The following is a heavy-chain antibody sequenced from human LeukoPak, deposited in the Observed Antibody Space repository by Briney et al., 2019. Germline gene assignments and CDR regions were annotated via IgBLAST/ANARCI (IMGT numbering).Heavy chain of an antibody. CDR1: GGSFSSYY. V-gene: IGHV4-34*01. CDR2: INHSEYT. CDR3: ARIRREVYFDY. Sequence: SETLSLTCAVYGGSFSSYYWSWIRQPPGKGLEWIGEINHSEYTNYNPSLKSRVTISVDTSKNQFSLKLSSVTAADTAVYYCARIRREVYFDYWGQGTLVTVSS. J-gene: IGHJ4*02. D-gene: IGHD3-3*02.